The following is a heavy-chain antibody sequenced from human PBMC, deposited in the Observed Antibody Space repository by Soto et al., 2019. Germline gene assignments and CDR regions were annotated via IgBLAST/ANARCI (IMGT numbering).Heavy chain of an antibody. CDR3: ARGSGIVALPGELEDVKYDY. CDR2: INESGST. D-gene: IGHD1-1*01. Sequence: QVQLQQWGAGLVKPSETLSLSCAVSGQPFSGHSWAWIRHPPGKGLAWIGEINESGSTYYNPSLKSRVTISTDTSKNQFSLKLSSVSAADTAAYFCARGSGIVALPGELEDVKYDYWGQGTLVNVSS. V-gene: IGHV4-34*01. J-gene: IGHJ4*02. CDR1: GQPFSGHS.